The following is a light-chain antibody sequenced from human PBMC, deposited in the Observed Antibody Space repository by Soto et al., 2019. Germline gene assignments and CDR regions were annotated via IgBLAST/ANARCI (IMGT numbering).Light chain of an antibody. CDR2: DVS. Sequence: QCALPKPAYGTGLPGRWIGITSTGTGSDVGGYRDVSWYQQHPGKAPKLIIYDVSNRPSGVSDRFSGSKAGNTASLTISGLQSEDEADYYCDSYTSSSSYVFGTGTKVTVL. V-gene: IGLV2-14*01. CDR3: DSYTSSSSYV. CDR1: GSDVGGYRD. J-gene: IGLJ1*01.